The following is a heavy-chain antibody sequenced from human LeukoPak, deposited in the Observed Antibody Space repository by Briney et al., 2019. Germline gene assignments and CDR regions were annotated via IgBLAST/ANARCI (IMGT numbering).Heavy chain of an antibody. J-gene: IGHJ3*02. V-gene: IGHV3-20*04. CDR1: GFTFDDYG. CDR2: INWNGGST. CDR3: ARNTDSSIPGAFDI. D-gene: IGHD6-13*01. Sequence: TGGSLRLSCAASGFTFDDYGMSWVRQAPGKGLEWVSGINWNGGSTGYADSVKGRFTISRDNAKNSLYLQMNSLRAEDTAVYYCARNTDSSIPGAFDIWGQGTMVTVSS.